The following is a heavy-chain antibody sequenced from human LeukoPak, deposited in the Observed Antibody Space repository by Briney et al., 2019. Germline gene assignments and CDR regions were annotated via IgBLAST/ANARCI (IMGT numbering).Heavy chain of an antibody. V-gene: IGHV4-4*07. D-gene: IGHD2-2*01. CDR3: AREGYCSSTSCYVNWFDP. J-gene: IGHJ5*02. CDR2: IYTTGST. Sequence: SETLSLTCTVSGGSISSYYWSWIRQPAGKGLEWIGRIYTTGSTNYTPYLKSRVTMSVDTSKNQFSLKLSSVTAADTAVYYCAREGYCSSTSCYVNWFDPWGQGTLVTVSS. CDR1: GGSISSYY.